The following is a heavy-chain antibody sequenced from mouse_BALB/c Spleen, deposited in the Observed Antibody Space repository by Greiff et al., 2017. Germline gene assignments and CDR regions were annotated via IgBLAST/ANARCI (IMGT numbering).Heavy chain of an antibody. CDR1: GYTFTNYW. Sequence: QVQLKQSGAELVRPGTSVKISCKASGYTFTNYWLGWVKQRPGHGLEWIGDIYPGGGYTNYNEKFKGKATLTADTSSSTAYMQLSSLTSEDSAVYFCARGYGNYGADYWGQGTTLTVSS. V-gene: IGHV1-63*02. D-gene: IGHD2-10*02. CDR3: ARGYGNYGADY. J-gene: IGHJ2*01. CDR2: IYPGGGYT.